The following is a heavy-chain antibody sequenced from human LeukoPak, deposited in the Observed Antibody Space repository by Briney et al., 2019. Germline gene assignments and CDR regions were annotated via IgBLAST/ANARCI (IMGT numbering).Heavy chain of an antibody. CDR3: ARVNGGYYNSSGLNAFDI. J-gene: IGHJ3*02. CDR1: GYTFTSYG. D-gene: IGHD3-22*01. CDR2: ISAYNGNT. Sequence: ASVKVSCKASGYTFTSYGISWVRPAPGQGLEWMGWISAYNGNTNYAQKLQGRVTMTTDTSTSTAYMELRSLRSDDTAVYYCARVNGGYYNSSGLNAFDIWGQGTMVTVSS. V-gene: IGHV1-18*01.